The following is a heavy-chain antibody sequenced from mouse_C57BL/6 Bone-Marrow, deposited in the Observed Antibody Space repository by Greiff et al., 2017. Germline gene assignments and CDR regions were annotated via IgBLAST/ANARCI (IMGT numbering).Heavy chain of an antibody. CDR2: IYPRSGNT. CDR1: GYTFTSYG. CDR3: AVRYFYCGSNIVWFAY. Sequence: QVQLQQSGAELARPGASVKLSCKASGYTFTSYGISWVKQRTGQGLEWIGEIYPRSGNTYYNEKFKGKATLTADKPSSTAYMELRSLTSEGSAVYFCAVRYFYCGSNIVWFAYWGQGTLVTVSA. J-gene: IGHJ3*01. V-gene: IGHV1-81*01. D-gene: IGHD1-1*01.